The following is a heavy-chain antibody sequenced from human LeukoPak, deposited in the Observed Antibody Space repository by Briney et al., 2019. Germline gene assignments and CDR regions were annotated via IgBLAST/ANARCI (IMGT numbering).Heavy chain of an antibody. D-gene: IGHD3-3*01. J-gene: IGHJ5*02. CDR1: GGTFSSYA. V-gene: IGHV1-69*05. Sequence: ASVKVSCKASGGTFSSYAISWVRQAPGQGLEWMGGIIPIFGTANYAQRFQGRVSITTDESTSTAYMELSSLRSEDTAVYYCAREARFFLGFDPWGRGTLVTVSS. CDR3: AREARFFLGFDP. CDR2: IIPIFGTA.